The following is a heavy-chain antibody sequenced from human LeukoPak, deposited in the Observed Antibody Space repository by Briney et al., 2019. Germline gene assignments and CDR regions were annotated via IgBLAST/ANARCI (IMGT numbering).Heavy chain of an antibody. CDR1: GFTFSSYA. D-gene: IGHD3-16*02. CDR2: ISGSGGST. J-gene: IGHJ6*03. CDR3: AKSLSARYFYYYYMDV. Sequence: KAGGSLRLSCAASGFTFSSYAMSWVRQAPGKGLEWVSAISGSGGSTYYADSVKGRLTISRDNSKSTLYLQMNSLRAEDTAVYDCAKSLSARYFYYYYMDVWGKGTTVTVSS. V-gene: IGHV3-23*01.